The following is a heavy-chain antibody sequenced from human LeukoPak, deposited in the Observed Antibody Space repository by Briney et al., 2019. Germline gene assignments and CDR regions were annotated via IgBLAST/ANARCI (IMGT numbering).Heavy chain of an antibody. V-gene: IGHV4-34*01. J-gene: IGHJ2*01. CDR3: ARELSNLGNWYFDL. Sequence: PSETLSLTCPVYGGSLRGYYWSWIRQPPGKGLEWIGEINHSGSTNYNPSLKSRVTISVDTSKKQFSLKLSSVTAADTAVYYCARELSNLGNWYFDLWGRGTLVTVSS. CDR2: INHSGST. CDR1: GGSLRGYY. D-gene: IGHD7-27*01.